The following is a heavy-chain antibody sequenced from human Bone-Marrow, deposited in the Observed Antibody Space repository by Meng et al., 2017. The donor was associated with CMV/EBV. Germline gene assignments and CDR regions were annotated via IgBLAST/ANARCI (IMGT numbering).Heavy chain of an antibody. Sequence: ASVKVSCKASGYTFTSYGISWVRQAPGQGLEWMGWISAYNGNTNYAQKLQGRVTMTTDTSTSTAYMELRSLRSDDTAMYYCARYSLEWLLYYHYYYGMDVWGQGTTVTVSS. CDR1: GYTFTSYG. J-gene: IGHJ6*02. CDR3: ARYSLEWLLYYHYYYGMDV. D-gene: IGHD3-3*01. V-gene: IGHV1-18*01. CDR2: ISAYNGNT.